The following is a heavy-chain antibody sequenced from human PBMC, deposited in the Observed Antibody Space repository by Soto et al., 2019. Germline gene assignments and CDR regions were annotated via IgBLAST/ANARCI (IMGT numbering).Heavy chain of an antibody. Sequence: PSETLSLTCTVSGGSVSSGSYYWSWIRQPPGKGLEWIGYIYYSGSTNYNPSLKSRVTTSVDTSKNQFSLKLSSVTAADTAVYYCARDHGDSGYYYYGMDVWGQGTTVTVSS. J-gene: IGHJ6*02. CDR3: ARDHGDSGYYYYGMDV. CDR1: GGSVSSGSYY. CDR2: IYYSGST. V-gene: IGHV4-61*01. D-gene: IGHD2-15*01.